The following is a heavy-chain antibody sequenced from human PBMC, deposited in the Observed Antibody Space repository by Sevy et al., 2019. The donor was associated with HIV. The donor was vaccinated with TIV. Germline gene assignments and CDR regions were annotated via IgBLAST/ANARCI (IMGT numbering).Heavy chain of an antibody. D-gene: IGHD3-10*01. CDR2: IYYSGST. CDR1: GGSISSYY. J-gene: IGHJ6*03. CDR3: ARGHYYGSADYYYYYMDV. Sequence: SETLSLTCTVSGGSISSYYWSWIRQPPGKGLEWIGYIYYSGSTNYNPSLKGRVTISVDTSKNQFSLKLSSVTAADTAVYYCARGHYYGSADYYYYYMDVWGKGTTVTVSS. V-gene: IGHV4-59*01.